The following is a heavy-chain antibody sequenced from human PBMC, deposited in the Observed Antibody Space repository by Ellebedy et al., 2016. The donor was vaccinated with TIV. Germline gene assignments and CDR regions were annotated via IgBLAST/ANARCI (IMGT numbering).Heavy chain of an antibody. CDR1: GFTFDDYT. J-gene: IGHJ4*02. Sequence: GESLKISXAASGFTFDDYTMHWVRQAPGKGLEWVSLISWDGGSTYYADSVKGRFTISRDNSKNSLYLQMNSLRTEDTALYYCAKDVRGSGWYGPDYWGQGTLVTVSS. V-gene: IGHV3-43*01. CDR3: AKDVRGSGWYGPDY. CDR2: ISWDGGST. D-gene: IGHD6-19*01.